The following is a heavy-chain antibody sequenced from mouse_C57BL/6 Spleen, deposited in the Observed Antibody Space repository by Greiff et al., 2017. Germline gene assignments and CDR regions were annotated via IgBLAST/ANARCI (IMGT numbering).Heavy chain of an antibody. CDR3: ARSVSYDYEWFAY. CDR2: INPYNGGT. CDR1: GYTFTDYY. Sequence: EVQLQQSGPVLVKPGASVKMSCKASGYTFTDYYMNWVKQSHGKSLEWIGVINPYNGGTSYNQKFKGKATLTVDKSSSTAYMELNSLTSEDSAVYYCARSVSYDYEWFAYWGQGTLVTVSA. V-gene: IGHV1-19*01. D-gene: IGHD2-4*01. J-gene: IGHJ3*01.